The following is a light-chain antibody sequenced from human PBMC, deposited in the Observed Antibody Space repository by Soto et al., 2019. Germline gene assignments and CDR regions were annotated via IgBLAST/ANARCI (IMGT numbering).Light chain of an antibody. CDR1: EDIANY. CDR3: QQYKSWWT. J-gene: IGKJ1*01. CDR2: DAS. V-gene: IGKV1-5*01. Sequence: EIPMTQSPSTLSASVGDTVTITCRASEDIANYLAWHQQKPGRAPMLLISDASDLKSGVPSRFSGSGSGTDFTLIISNLQPDDSATYYCQQYKSWWTFGQGTKVQIK.